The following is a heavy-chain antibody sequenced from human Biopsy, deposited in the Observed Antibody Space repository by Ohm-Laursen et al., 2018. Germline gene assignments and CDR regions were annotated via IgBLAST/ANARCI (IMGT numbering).Heavy chain of an antibody. V-gene: IGHV3-21*01. CDR2: TSETSSHI. Sequence: LSCAASGFSVSSYDMNWVRQAPGEGLEWISYTSETSSHIYDADSVRGRFTVARDIAKNSLYLQLNSLRVEDTAVYYCARDSSRRAREGGMDVWGQGTTVTVSS. J-gene: IGHJ6*02. CDR3: ARDSSRRAREGGMDV. CDR1: GFSVSSYD. D-gene: IGHD6-6*01.